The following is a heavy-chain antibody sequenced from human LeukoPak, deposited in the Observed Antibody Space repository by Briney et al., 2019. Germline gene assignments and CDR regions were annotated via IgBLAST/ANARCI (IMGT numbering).Heavy chain of an antibody. V-gene: IGHV3-23*01. CDR3: AKNFAPGNAFYDF. D-gene: IGHD1-1*01. CDR1: GFSFSTYA. CDR2: IDWTSHYI. J-gene: IGHJ4*02. Sequence: GGSLRLSFAASGFSFSTYAMTWVRQAPGRGLEWVSAIDWTSHYIFYRDSVQGRFTTSRDNSRATLFLQMNSLTAEDSAVYYCAKNFAPGNAFYDFRGQGVLVTVSS.